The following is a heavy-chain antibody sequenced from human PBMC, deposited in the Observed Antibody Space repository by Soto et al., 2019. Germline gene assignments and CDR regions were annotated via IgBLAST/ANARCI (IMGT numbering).Heavy chain of an antibody. V-gene: IGHV3-33*01. CDR3: ARGPKYYYDSSGLVDY. J-gene: IGHJ4*02. CDR2: IWYDGSNK. D-gene: IGHD3-22*01. CDR1: GFTFSSYG. Sequence: QVQLVESGGGVVQPGRSLRLSCAASGFTFSSYGMHWVRQAPGKGLEWVAVIWYDGSNKYYADSVKGRFTISRDNSKNTLYLQMNSLRAEDTAVYCCARGPKYYYDSSGLVDYWGQGTLVTVSS.